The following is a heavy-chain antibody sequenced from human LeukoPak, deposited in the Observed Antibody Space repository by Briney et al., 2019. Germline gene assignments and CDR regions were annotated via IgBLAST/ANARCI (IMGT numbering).Heavy chain of an antibody. V-gene: IGHV4-30-4*08. Sequence: SETLSLTCTVSGGSISSGDYYWSWIRQPPGKGLGWIGYIYYSGSTYYNPSLKSRVTISVDTSKNQFSLKLSSVTAADTAVYYCASRYYDFWSGYYGTIDYWGQGTLVTVSS. CDR2: IYYSGST. CDR1: GGSISSGDYY. J-gene: IGHJ4*02. D-gene: IGHD3-3*01. CDR3: ASRYYDFWSGYYGTIDY.